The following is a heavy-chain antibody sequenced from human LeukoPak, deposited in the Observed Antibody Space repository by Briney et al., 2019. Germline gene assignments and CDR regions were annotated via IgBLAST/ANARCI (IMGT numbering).Heavy chain of an antibody. J-gene: IGHJ4*02. D-gene: IGHD6-19*01. V-gene: IGHV1-69*04. Sequence: SVKVSCKASGGTFSSYAISWVRQAPGQGLEWMGRIFPILGIANYAQKFQGRVTITADKSTSTAYMELSSLRSEDTVVYYCAVGSSGWYLFGYWGQGTLVTVSS. CDR1: GGTFSSYA. CDR2: IFPILGIA. CDR3: AVGSSGWYLFGY.